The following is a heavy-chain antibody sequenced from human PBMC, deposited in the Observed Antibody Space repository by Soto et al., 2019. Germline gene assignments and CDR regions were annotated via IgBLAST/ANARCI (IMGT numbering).Heavy chain of an antibody. CDR2: ISAYNGNT. V-gene: IGHV1-18*01. CDR1: GYTFTSYG. D-gene: IGHD5-12*01. CDR3: ARDSGYDFGRGRYFDY. Sequence: QVQLVQSGAEVKKPGASVKVSCKASGYTFTSYGISWVRQAPGQGLEWMGWISAYNGNTNYAQKLQGRVTMTTDTSTSTTYKELRSLRSDDTAVYYCARDSGYDFGRGRYFDYWGQGTLVTVSS. J-gene: IGHJ4*02.